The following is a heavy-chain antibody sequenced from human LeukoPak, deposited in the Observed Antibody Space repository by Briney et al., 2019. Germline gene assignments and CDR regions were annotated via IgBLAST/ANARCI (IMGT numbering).Heavy chain of an antibody. D-gene: IGHD2-21*01. CDR1: GYTFTGYY. CDR2: INPNSGGT. J-gene: IGHJ5*02. CDR3: ARDCGKGIRGKFDP. Sequence: ASVKVSCKASGYTFTGYYMHWVRQAPGQGLEWMGWINPNSGGTNYAQKFQGRVTMTRDTSISTAYMELSRLRSDDTAVYYCARDCGKGIRGKFDPWGQGTLVTVSS. V-gene: IGHV1-2*02.